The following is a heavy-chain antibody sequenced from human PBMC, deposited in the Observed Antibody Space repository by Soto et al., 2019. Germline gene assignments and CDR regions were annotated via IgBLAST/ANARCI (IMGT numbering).Heavy chain of an antibody. CDR2: ISSSSSTI. Sequence: VQLVESGGGLVQPGGSLRLSCAASGFTFSSYSMNWVRQAPGKGLEWVSYISSSSSTIYYADSVKGRFTISRDNAKNSLYLQMNSLRAEDTAVYYCARATPHDILTGYFPPFDYWGQGTLVTVSS. J-gene: IGHJ4*02. D-gene: IGHD3-9*01. V-gene: IGHV3-48*01. CDR3: ARATPHDILTGYFPPFDY. CDR1: GFTFSSYS.